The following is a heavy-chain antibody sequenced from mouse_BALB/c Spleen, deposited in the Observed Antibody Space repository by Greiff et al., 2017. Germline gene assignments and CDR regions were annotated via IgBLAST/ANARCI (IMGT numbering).Heavy chain of an antibody. CDR2: INPYNDGT. Sequence: LQESGPELVKPGASVKMSCKASGYTFTSYVMHWVKQKPGQGLEWIGYINPYNDGTKYNEKFKGKATLTSDKSSSTAYMELSSLTSEDSAVYYCARGATAPYYYAMDYWGQGTSVTVSS. D-gene: IGHD1-2*01. CDR3: ARGATAPYYYAMDY. CDR1: GYTFTSYV. V-gene: IGHV1-14*01. J-gene: IGHJ4*01.